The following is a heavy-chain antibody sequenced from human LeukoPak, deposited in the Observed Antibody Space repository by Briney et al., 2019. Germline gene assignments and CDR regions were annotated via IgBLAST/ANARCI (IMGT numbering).Heavy chain of an antibody. J-gene: IGHJ4*02. V-gene: IGHV1-2*02. D-gene: IGHD6-13*01. Sequence: ASVSVSCRASGYTFTVYYMHWVRQAPGQGLEWMGWINPNRGGTNYAQKFQGRVTMTRDTSISTAYMELSRLRSDDTAVYYCARFHSSSWIYDYWGQGTLVTVSS. CDR2: INPNRGGT. CDR3: ARFHSSSWIYDY. CDR1: GYTFTVYY.